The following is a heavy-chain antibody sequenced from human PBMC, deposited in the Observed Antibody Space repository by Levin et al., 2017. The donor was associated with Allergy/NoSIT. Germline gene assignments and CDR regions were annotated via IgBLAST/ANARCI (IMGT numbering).Heavy chain of an antibody. V-gene: IGHV4-59*08. J-gene: IGHJ4*02. CDR1: GGSISSYY. Sequence: SETLSLTCTVSGGSISSYYWSWIRQPPGKGLEWIGYIYYSGSTNYNPSLKSRVTISVDTSKNQFSLKLSSVTAADTAVYYCASQRLDYDYGEYFDYWGQGTLVTVSS. CDR3: ASQRLDYDYGEYFDY. D-gene: IGHD4-17*01. CDR2: IYYSGST.